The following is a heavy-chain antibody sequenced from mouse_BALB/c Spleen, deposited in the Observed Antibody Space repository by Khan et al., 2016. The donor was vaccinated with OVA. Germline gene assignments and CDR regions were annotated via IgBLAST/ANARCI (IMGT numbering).Heavy chain of an antibody. V-gene: IGHV5-6-4*01. D-gene: IGHD1-1*01. CDR3: TRDRSYYGSSFYFDY. J-gene: IGHJ2*01. CDR2: ITSGGSYT. Sequence: EVELVESGGGLVKPGGSLRLSCAASGFTFSSYSMSWVRQTPEKRLEWVATITSGGSYTYYPDSVQGRFTISRDNAKNTLYLQMSSLKSEDTAIYYCTRDRSYYGSSFYFDYWGQGTTLTVSS. CDR1: GFTFSSYS.